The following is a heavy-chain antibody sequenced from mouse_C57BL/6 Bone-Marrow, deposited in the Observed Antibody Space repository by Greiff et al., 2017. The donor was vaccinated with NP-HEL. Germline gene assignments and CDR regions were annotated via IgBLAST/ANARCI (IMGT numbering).Heavy chain of an antibody. CDR1: GYTFTSYG. V-gene: IGHV1-81*01. CDR2: IYPRSGNT. D-gene: IGHD2-12*01. J-gene: IGHJ3*01. Sequence: QVQLQQSGAELARPGASVKLSCKASGYTFTSYGISWVKQRTGQGLEWIGEIYPRSGNTYYNEKFKGKATLTADKSSSTAYMELRSLTSEDSAVYFCARWGNLLYLTAWFAYWGQGTLVTVSA. CDR3: ARWGNLLYLTAWFAY.